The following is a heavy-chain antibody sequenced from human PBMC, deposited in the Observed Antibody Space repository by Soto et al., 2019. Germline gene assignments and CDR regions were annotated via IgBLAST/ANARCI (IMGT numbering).Heavy chain of an antibody. J-gene: IGHJ5*02. CDR2: INTVNGKT. V-gene: IGHV1-3*04. CDR1: GSTFSSPA. Sequence: QVQPAQSGAAVKKPGASVMLSCRGSGSTFSSPAIHWVRQAPGQRPEWVGWINTVNGKTDFSQKFQGRVAFTRDTTESTGYMELNNLRSEDTAAYYFAILVDYGRGSARLRLDPWGQGTLVSVSS. D-gene: IGHD4-17*01. CDR3: AILVDYGRGSARLRLDP.